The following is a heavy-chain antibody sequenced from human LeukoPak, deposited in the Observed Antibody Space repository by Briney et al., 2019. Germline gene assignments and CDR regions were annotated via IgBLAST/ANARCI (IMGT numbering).Heavy chain of an antibody. Sequence: GESLRLSCVASGFTFSRYSMSWVRQAPGKGLEWVSSITLSNSISYADSVRGRFTISRVNAWNSVFLQMNSLRAEDTATYYCARDYPNDCSSRSCPSLFDYWGPGILVTVSP. CDR1: GFTFSRYS. V-gene: IGHV3-21*06. D-gene: IGHD2-2*01. CDR2: ITLSNSI. J-gene: IGHJ4*02. CDR3: ARDYPNDCSSRSCPSLFDY.